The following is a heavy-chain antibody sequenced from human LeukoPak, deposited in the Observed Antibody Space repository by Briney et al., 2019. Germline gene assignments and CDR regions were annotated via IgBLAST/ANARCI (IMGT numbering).Heavy chain of an antibody. D-gene: IGHD6-13*01. V-gene: IGHV4-59*08. CDR1: RGSISPYY. J-gene: IGHJ4*02. CDR2: VSSSGST. Sequence: PSETLSLTCTVSRGSISPYYWSWIRQPPGKGLEWMGYVSSSGSTNYNPSLKSRVTISVDRSKNQLSLKLSSVTAADTAVYCCARLVSSSLDYWGQGALVTVSS. CDR3: ARLVSSSLDY.